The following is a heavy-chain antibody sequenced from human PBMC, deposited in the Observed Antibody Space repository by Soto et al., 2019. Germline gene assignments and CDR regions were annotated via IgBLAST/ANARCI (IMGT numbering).Heavy chain of an antibody. CDR3: GRVPYSYGLLFYLDY. V-gene: IGHV1-8*01. CDR1: GSILNTYD. CDR2: MNPSSGNT. J-gene: IGHJ4*02. D-gene: IGHD5-18*01. Sequence: ASVKVSCKASGSILNTYDINWVRQATGKGLEWMGWMNPSSGNTGYAQKFQGRLTMTRNTSISTAYMGLSSLRSEDTALYFCGRVPYSYGLLFYLDYWGQGTLVTVSS.